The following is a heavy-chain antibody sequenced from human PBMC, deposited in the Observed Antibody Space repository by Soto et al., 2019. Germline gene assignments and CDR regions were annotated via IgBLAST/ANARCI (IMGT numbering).Heavy chain of an antibody. CDR1: GFTVSSNY. Sequence: SLRLSCAASGFTVSSNYMSWVRQAPGKGLEWVSVIYSGGSTYYADSVKGRFTISRDNSKNTLYLQMNSLRAEDTAVYYCARLVTGTTIDYWGQGTLVTVSS. J-gene: IGHJ4*02. CDR3: ARLVTGTTIDY. CDR2: IYSGGST. D-gene: IGHD1-7*01. V-gene: IGHV3-66*01.